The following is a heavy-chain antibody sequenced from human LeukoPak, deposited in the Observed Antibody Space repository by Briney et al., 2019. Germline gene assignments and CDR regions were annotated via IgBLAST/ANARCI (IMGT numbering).Heavy chain of an antibody. CDR3: ARATRDNYYYDSSGSRGDAFDI. J-gene: IGHJ3*02. V-gene: IGHV4-38-2*02. CDR1: GYSISSGYY. D-gene: IGHD3-22*01. Sequence: SETLSLTCTVSGYSISSGYYWGWIRQPPGKGLEWIGSIYHSGSTYYNPSLKSRVTISVDTSKNQFSLKLSSVTAADTAVYYCARATRDNYYYDSSGSRGDAFDIWGQGTMVTVSS. CDR2: IYHSGST.